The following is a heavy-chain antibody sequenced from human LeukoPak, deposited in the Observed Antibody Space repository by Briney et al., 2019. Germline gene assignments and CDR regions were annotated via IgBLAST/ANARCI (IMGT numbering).Heavy chain of an antibody. J-gene: IGHJ4*02. V-gene: IGHV1-18*01. CDR3: ARARGGDSSGPKPIDY. CDR1: GYTFTSYG. D-gene: IGHD3-22*01. CDR2: ISAYNGNT. Sequence: GASVKVSCKASGYTFTSYGISWVRQAPGQGLEWMGWISAYNGNTNYAQKLQGRVTMTTDTSTSTAYMELRSLRSDDTAVYYCARARGGDSSGPKPIDYWGQGTLVTVSS.